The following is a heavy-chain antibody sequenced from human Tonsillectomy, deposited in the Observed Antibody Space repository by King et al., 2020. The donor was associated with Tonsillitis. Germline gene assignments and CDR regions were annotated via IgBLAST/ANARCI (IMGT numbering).Heavy chain of an antibody. CDR1: GGSISNYY. J-gene: IGHJ4*02. CDR2: FYNGGST. Sequence: VQLQESGPGLVKPSETLSLTCSVSGGSISNYYWSWIRQPPGKGLECIGYFYNGGSTTYNPSFKSRVTISADTSKNQVSLKLNCVTTADTAVYYCARDGPERAIQYWGQGTLVTVSS. D-gene: IGHD5-24*01. V-gene: IGHV4-59*01. CDR3: ARDGPERAIQY.